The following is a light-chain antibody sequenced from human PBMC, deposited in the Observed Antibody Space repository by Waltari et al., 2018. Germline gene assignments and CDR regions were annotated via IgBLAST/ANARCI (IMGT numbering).Light chain of an antibody. V-gene: IGKV4-1*01. Sequence: DIVMTQSPDSLAVSLGERATINCKSSQSVVYTTNNKNYLAWYQQKPGQPPKLLIYWASTRESGVPDRFSGSGSGTNFTLTISSLQAEDVAVYYCQQYHSPPQTFGGGTKVEIK. CDR3: QQYHSPPQT. CDR2: WAS. CDR1: QSVVYTTNNKNY. J-gene: IGKJ4*01.